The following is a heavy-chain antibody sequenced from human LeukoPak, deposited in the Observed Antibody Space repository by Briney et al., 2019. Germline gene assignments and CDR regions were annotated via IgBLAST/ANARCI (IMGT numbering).Heavy chain of an antibody. Sequence: GASVKVSCKASGYTFTGYYMHWVRQAPGQGLEWMGWINPNSGGTNYAQKFQGRVTMTRDMSTSTVYMELSSLRSEDTAVYYCARGRGCSSTSCYPTAYYYYYMDVWGKGTTVTISS. D-gene: IGHD2-2*01. CDR3: ARGRGCSSTSCYPTAYYYYYMDV. J-gene: IGHJ6*03. CDR2: INPNSGGT. CDR1: GYTFTGYY. V-gene: IGHV1-2*02.